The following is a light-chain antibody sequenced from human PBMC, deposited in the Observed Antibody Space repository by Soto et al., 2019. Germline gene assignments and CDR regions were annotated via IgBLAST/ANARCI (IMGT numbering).Light chain of an antibody. V-gene: IGKV3D-20*02. Sequence: EIVLTQSPGTLSLSPGERATLSCRASQSVSRSYLAWYQQKPGQAPRLLIYGASSRATGIPDRFSGSGSGTDFTLTIRSLEPEDFAVYYCQQRTNWLWTFGQGTKVDIK. J-gene: IGKJ1*01. CDR3: QQRTNWLWT. CDR2: GAS. CDR1: QSVSRSY.